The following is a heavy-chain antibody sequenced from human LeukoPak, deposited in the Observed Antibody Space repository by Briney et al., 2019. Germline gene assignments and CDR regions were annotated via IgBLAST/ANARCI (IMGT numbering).Heavy chain of an antibody. V-gene: IGHV3-33*01. D-gene: IGHD2-2*02. CDR2: IWYDGSNK. CDR3: ARDGGLLYDSFHYYYYGMDV. CDR1: GFTFSSYG. J-gene: IGHJ6*02. Sequence: PGGSLRLSCAASGFTFSSYGMHWVRQAPGKGLEWVAVIWYDGSNKYYADSVKGRFTISRDNSKNTLYLQMNSLRAEDTAVYYCARDGGLLYDSFHYYYYGMDVWGQGTTVTVSS.